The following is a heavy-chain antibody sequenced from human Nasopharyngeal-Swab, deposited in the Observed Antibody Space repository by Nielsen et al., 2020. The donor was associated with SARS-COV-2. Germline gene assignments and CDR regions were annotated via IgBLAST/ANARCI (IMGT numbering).Heavy chain of an antibody. CDR2: IYDSGVT. CDR3: ARGGAGSHWRYYIDY. CDR1: GASSSSQY. V-gene: IGHV4-59*11. J-gene: IGHJ4*02. Sequence: SETLSLTCFVSGASSSSQYWTWLRQPTGKGLEWVGYIYDSGVTEYNPSLQSRVTISVDKSKNQFSLRLSSVSAADTAIYYCARGGAGSHWRYYIDYWGQGTLVTVSS. D-gene: IGHD2-8*02.